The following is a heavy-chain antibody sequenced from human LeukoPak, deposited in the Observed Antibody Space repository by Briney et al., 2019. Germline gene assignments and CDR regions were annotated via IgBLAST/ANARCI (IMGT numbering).Heavy chain of an antibody. D-gene: IGHD2-2*02. V-gene: IGHV3-21*01. CDR2: ISDGGTNK. CDR3: ARSAPATAITDY. CDR1: GFTLRTYS. Sequence: GGSLRLSCAASGFTLRTYSMNWVRQAPGKGLEWVSSISDGGTNKYYADSVKGRFTISRDSAKNSLYLQMNSLRAGDTAVYYCARSAPATAITDYWGQGTLVTVSS. J-gene: IGHJ4*02.